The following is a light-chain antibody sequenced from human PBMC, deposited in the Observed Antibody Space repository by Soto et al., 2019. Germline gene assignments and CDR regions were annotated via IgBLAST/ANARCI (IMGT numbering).Light chain of an antibody. CDR3: SSYTRSSSYV. CDR1: SSDVGGYKY. V-gene: IGLV2-14*01. Sequence: QSALTQPASVSGSPGESITISCTGTSSDVGGYKYVSWYQQHPGKAPKVMIYEVSNRPSGVSNRFSGSKSGNTASLSISGLQAEDEADYYCSSYTRSSSYVFGTGTQLTVL. J-gene: IGLJ1*01. CDR2: EVS.